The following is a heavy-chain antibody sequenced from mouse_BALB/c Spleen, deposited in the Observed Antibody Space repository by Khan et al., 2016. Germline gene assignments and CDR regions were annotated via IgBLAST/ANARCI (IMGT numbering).Heavy chain of an antibody. CDR1: GFDFSRYW. V-gene: IGHV4-1*02. CDR2: INPDSSTI. Sequence: EVKLLESGGGLVQPGGSLKLSCAASGFDFSRYWMSWVRQAPGKGLEWIGEINPDSSTINYTPSLKDRFIISRDNAKNTLYLQMRKVRSEDTVLYYCARAGYYGYLVNWGQGTLGTVSA. J-gene: IGHJ3*01. D-gene: IGHD1-1*01. CDR3: ARAGYYGYLVN.